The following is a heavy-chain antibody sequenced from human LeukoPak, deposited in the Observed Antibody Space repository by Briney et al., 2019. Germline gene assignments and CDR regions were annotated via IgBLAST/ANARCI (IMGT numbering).Heavy chain of an antibody. J-gene: IGHJ4*02. Sequence: ASVKVSCKASGYTFTDYYIHWVRQAPGQGLEWMGRINPYSGDTHYAQEFQGRVTVTRDTSISTVYMDLRILRSDDTAVYYCARLPRDGYSYWGQGTLVTVSS. D-gene: IGHD5-24*01. CDR3: ARLPRDGYSY. CDR1: GYTFTDYY. V-gene: IGHV1-2*06. CDR2: INPYSGDT.